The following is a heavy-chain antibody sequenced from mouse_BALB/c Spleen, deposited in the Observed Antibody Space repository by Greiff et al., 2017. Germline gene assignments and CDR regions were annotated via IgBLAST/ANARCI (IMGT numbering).Heavy chain of an antibody. CDR1: GFTFSSYY. V-gene: IGHV5-6-2*01. Sequence: EVQGVESGGGLVKPGGSLKLSCAASGFTFSSYYMSWVRQTPEKRLELVAAINSNGGSTYYPDTVKGRFTISRDNAKNTLYLQMSSLKSEDTAMYYCARASITTATWFAYWGQGTLVTVSA. CDR3: ARASITTATWFAY. J-gene: IGHJ3*01. CDR2: INSNGGST. D-gene: IGHD1-2*01.